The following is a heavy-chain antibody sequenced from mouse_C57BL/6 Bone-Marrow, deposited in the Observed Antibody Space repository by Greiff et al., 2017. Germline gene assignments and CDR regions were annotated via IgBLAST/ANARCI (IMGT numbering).Heavy chain of an antibody. D-gene: IGHD3-2*02. V-gene: IGHV1-64*01. Sequence: QVHVKQPGAELVKPGASVKLSCKASGYTFTSYWMHWVKQRPGQGLEWIGMIHPNSGSTNYNEKFKSKATLTVDKSSSTAYMQLSSLTSEDSAVXYCARRLRLREYWGQGTTLTVSS. CDR3: ARRLRLREY. CDR1: GYTFTSYW. CDR2: IHPNSGST. J-gene: IGHJ2*01.